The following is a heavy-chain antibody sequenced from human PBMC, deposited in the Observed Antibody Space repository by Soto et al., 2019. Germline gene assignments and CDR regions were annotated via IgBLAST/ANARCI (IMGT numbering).Heavy chain of an antibody. CDR2: IYYSGST. CDR1: GGSISSSSYY. Sequence: SETLSLTCTVSGGSISSSSYYWGWIRQPPGKGLEWIGSIYYSGSTYYNPSLKSRVTISVDTSKNQFSLKLSSVTAADTAVYYCLRPLVVSYGMLVWCQTPTVSVS. D-gene: IGHD3-22*01. V-gene: IGHV4-39*01. J-gene: IGHJ6*02. CDR3: LRPLVVSYGMLV.